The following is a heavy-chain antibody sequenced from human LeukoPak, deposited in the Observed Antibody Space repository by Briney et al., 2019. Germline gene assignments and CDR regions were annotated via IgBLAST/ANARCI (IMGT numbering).Heavy chain of an antibody. Sequence: SETLSLTCTVSGGSISSGSYYWSWIRQPAGEGLEWIGRIYTSGSTNYNPSLKSRVTISVDKSKNQFSLKLSSVTAADTAVYYCAGTYCGGDCYSTNFDYWGQGTLVTVSS. V-gene: IGHV4-61*02. J-gene: IGHJ4*02. CDR3: AGTYCGGDCYSTNFDY. CDR2: IYTSGST. D-gene: IGHD2-21*02. CDR1: GGSISSGSYY.